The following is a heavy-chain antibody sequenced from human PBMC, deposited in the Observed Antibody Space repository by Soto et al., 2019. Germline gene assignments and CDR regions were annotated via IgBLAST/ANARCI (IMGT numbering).Heavy chain of an antibody. CDR2: IYYSGST. CDR3: ASRRYNWNDGVFSFDY. CDR1: GGSISSYC. D-gene: IGHD1-1*01. Sequence: ASETLSLTCTVSGGSISSYCWSWIRQPPGKGLEWIGYIYYSGSTNYNPSLKSRVTISVDTSKNQFSLKLSSVTAAGTAVYYCASRRYNWNDGVFSFDYWGQGTLVTVSS. J-gene: IGHJ4*02. V-gene: IGHV4-59*08.